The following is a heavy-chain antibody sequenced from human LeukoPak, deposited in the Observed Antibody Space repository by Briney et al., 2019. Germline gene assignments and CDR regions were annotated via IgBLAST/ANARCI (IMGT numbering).Heavy chain of an antibody. CDR1: GGSFSGYY. CDR3: ARKSGYYTNHYYYYYGMDV. V-gene: IGHV4-34*01. J-gene: IGHJ6*02. CDR2: INHSGST. Sequence: PSETLSLTCAVYGGSFSGYYWSWIRQPPGKGLEWIGEINHSGSTNYNPSLKSRVTISVDTSKNQFSLKLSSVTAADTAVYYCARKSGYYTNHYYYYYGMDVWGQGTTVTVSS. D-gene: IGHD3-3*01.